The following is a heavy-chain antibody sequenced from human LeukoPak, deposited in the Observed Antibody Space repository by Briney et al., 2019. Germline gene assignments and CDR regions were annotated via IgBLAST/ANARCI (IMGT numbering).Heavy chain of an antibody. D-gene: IGHD2-2*01. V-gene: IGHV1-18*01. Sequence: ASVKVSCKASGYTFTNYGINWVRQAPGQGLEWMGWISAYNGNTNYAQKLQGRVTMTTDTSTSTAYMELRSLRSDDTAVYYCARVSDIVVVPAALGGDYWGQGTLVTVSS. J-gene: IGHJ4*02. CDR1: GYTFTNYG. CDR3: ARVSDIVVVPAALGGDY. CDR2: ISAYNGNT.